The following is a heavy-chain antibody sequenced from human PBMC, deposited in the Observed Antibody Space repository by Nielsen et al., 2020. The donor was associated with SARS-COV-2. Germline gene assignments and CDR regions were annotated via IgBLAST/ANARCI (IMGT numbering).Heavy chain of an antibody. CDR2: IYSGGST. CDR3: ARKKQLWLLRDYYYGMDV. CDR1: GFTVSSNY. V-gene: IGHV3-66*01. Sequence: GESLKISCAASGFTVSSNYMSWVRQAPGKGLEWVSVIYSGGSTYYADSVKGRFTISRDNSKNTLYLQMNSLRAEDTAVYYCARKKQLWLLRDYYYGMDVWGQGTTVTVSS. D-gene: IGHD5-18*01. J-gene: IGHJ6*02.